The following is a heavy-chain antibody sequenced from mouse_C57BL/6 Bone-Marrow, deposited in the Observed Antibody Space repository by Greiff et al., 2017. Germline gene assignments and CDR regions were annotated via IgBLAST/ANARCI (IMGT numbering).Heavy chain of an antibody. CDR3: ARKERDWYFDV. CDR1: GYAFTIYF. J-gene: IGHJ1*03. Sequence: QVQLQQSGAELVRPGTSVKVSCKASGYAFTIYFIGWVKQRPGQGLEWIGVINPGSGGTNYNEKFKGKATLTADKSSSTAYMQLSSLTSEDSAVYFCARKERDWYFDVWGTGTTVTVSS. CDR2: INPGSGGT. V-gene: IGHV1-54*01.